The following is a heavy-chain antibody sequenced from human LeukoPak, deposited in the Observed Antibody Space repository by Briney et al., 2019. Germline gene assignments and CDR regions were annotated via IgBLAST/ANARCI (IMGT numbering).Heavy chain of an antibody. J-gene: IGHJ4*02. V-gene: IGHV3-23*01. CDR3: ARRNPYGSGTYYDFDY. Sequence: GGSLRLSCAASGFTFSTYAMSWVRQAPGKGLEWVSSISGSGDSTCYADSVKGRFTISRDNSKTTLYLQMNSLRADDTAVYYCARRNPYGSGTYYDFDYWGQGTLVTVYS. CDR2: ISGSGDST. CDR1: GFTFSTYA. D-gene: IGHD3-10*01.